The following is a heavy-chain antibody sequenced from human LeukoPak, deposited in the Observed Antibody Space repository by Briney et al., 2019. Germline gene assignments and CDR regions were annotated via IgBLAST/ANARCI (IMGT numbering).Heavy chain of an antibody. CDR1: GGSFSGYY. Sequence: SETLSLTCAVYGGSFSGYYWSWIRQPPGKGLEWIGEINHSGSTNYNPSLKSRVTISVETSKNQFSLKLSSVTAADTAVYYCARVVENYDILTGYSYYYYYYMDVWGKGTTVTVSS. D-gene: IGHD3-9*01. CDR3: ARVVENYDILTGYSYYYYYYMDV. CDR2: INHSGST. V-gene: IGHV4-34*01. J-gene: IGHJ6*03.